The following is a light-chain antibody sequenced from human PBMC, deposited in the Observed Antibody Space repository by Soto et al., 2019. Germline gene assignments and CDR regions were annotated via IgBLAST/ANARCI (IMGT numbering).Light chain of an antibody. CDR1: SSDVGGYHY. J-gene: IGLJ1*01. V-gene: IGLV2-14*03. CDR2: DVS. CDR3: RSATSTHTLFSV. Sequence: QSALTRPASVSGSPGQSITISCTGTSSDVGGYHYVSWYQQHPGRAPKLIIYDVSYRPSGVSNRFSGSKSGNTASLTISGLQAEDVSNYSCRSATSTHTLFSVCGTATRSPS.